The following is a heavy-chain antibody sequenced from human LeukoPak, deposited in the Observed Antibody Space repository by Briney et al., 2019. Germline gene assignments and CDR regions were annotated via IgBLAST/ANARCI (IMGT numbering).Heavy chain of an antibody. CDR3: AKDSGNSWFGGDSM. CDR2: IWNGGSHQ. D-gene: IGHD3-10*01. CDR1: GFTFSDYG. Sequence: PGGSLRLSCAASGFTFSDYGMHWVRQAPGKGLEWVAVIWNGGSHQYYADSVKGRFTISSDNSKKTLYLQMNSLSAEDTAVYFCAKDSGNSWFGGDSMWGQGTLVTVSS. V-gene: IGHV3-30*02. J-gene: IGHJ1*01.